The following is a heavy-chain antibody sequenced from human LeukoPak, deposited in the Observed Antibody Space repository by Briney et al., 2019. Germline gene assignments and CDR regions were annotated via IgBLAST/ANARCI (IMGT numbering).Heavy chain of an antibody. Sequence: GASVKVSCKASGYTFTSHGISWVRQAPGQGLEWMGRINPNTGGAEYAPKFQGWVTMTRDTSISTAYVEVNRLISDDTAVYYCARDLTSTSNWEFDYWGQGTLVIVSS. J-gene: IGHJ4*02. V-gene: IGHV1-2*04. CDR3: ARDLTSTSNWEFDY. CDR1: GYTFTSHG. CDR2: INPNTGGA. D-gene: IGHD1-26*01.